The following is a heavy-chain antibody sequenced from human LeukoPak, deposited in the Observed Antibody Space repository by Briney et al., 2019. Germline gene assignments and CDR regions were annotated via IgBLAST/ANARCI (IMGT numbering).Heavy chain of an antibody. CDR1: GGSISSYY. CDR2: IYYSGST. Sequence: SETLSLTCTVSGGSISSYYWSWIRQPPGKGLEWIGYIYYSGSTNYNPSLKSRVTISVDTSKNQFSLKLSSVTAADTAVYYCARRAHDAFDIWGQGTMVTASS. J-gene: IGHJ3*02. CDR3: ARRAHDAFDI. V-gene: IGHV4-59*08.